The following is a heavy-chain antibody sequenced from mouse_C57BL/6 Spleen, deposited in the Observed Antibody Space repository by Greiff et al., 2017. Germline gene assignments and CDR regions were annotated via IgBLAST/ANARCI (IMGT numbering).Heavy chain of an antibody. CDR3: TRDYCSSYYFDY. CDR1: GYTFTDYE. Sequence: QVQLQQSGAELVRPGASVTLSCKASGYTFTDYEMHWVKQTPVHGLEWIGAIDPETGGTAYTQKFKGKAILTADKSSSTAYMELRSLTSEDSAVYYCTRDYCSSYYFDYWGQGTTLTVSS. V-gene: IGHV1-15*01. CDR2: IDPETGGT. D-gene: IGHD1-1*01. J-gene: IGHJ2*01.